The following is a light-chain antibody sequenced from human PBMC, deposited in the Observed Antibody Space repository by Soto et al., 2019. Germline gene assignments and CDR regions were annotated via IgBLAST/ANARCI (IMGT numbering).Light chain of an antibody. CDR1: TGAVTSGFY. CDR2: NTN. V-gene: IGLV7-43*01. Sequence: QAVVTQEPSLTVSPGGTVTLTCASSTGAVTSGFYPNWFQQKPGQAPGPLIYNTNNKHSWTPARFSGSLLGGKAALTLSGVQPEDEAEYYCLLYYGGARVFGGGTKLTVL. CDR3: LLYYGGARV. J-gene: IGLJ2*01.